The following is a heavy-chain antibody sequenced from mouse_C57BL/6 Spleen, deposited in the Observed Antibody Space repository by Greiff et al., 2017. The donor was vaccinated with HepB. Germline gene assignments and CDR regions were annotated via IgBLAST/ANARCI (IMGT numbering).Heavy chain of an antibody. D-gene: IGHD2-4*01. CDR3: ARVYDYGNYAMDY. V-gene: IGHV3-8*01. CDR1: GYSITSDY. Sequence: DVMLVESGPGLAKPSQTLSLTCSVTGYSITSDYWNWIRKFPGNKLEYMGYISYSGSTYYNPSLKSRISITRDTSKNQYYLQLNSVTTEDTATYYCARVYDYGNYAMDYWGQGTSVTVSS. J-gene: IGHJ4*01. CDR2: ISYSGST.